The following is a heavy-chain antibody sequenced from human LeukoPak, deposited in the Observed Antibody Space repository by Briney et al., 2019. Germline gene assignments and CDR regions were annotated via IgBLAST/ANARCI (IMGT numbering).Heavy chain of an antibody. CDR2: INPNSGGT. CDR1: EYSFTGYY. Sequence: GASVKVSCKASEYSFTGYYMHWVRQAPGQGLEWMGWINPNSGGTNYAQKFQGRVTMTRDTSISTAYMELSRLRSDDTAVYYCARDTNSPYYYGSSPLKYYYYGMDVWGQGTTVTVSS. J-gene: IGHJ6*02. CDR3: ARDTNSPYYYGSSPLKYYYYGMDV. V-gene: IGHV1-2*02. D-gene: IGHD3-10*01.